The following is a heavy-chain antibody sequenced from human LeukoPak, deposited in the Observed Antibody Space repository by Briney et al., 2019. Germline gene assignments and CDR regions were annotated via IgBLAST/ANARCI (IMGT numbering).Heavy chain of an antibody. J-gene: IGHJ6*03. V-gene: IGHV3-21*01. CDR1: GFTFSTYT. CDR3: ARGNSYMDV. CDR2: ISSSSDYI. Sequence: GGSLRLSCAASGFTFSTYTMNWVRQAPGKGLEWVSSISSSSDYIYYADSLKGRFTISRDNAKNSLFLQLNSLRAEDTAVYSCARGNSYMDVWGKGTTVTVSS.